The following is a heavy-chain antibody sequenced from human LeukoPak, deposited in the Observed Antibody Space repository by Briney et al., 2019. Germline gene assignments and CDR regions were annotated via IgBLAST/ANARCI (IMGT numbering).Heavy chain of an antibody. CDR1: GFTFSSYV. CDR3: AKAEVVPAATYYYYYGMDV. Sequence: GGSLRLSCAASGFTFSSYVMSWVRQAPGKGLEWVSAISGSGGSTYYADSVKGRFTISRDNSKNTLYLQMNSLRAEDTAVYYCAKAEVVPAATYYYYYGMDVWGQGTTVTVSS. D-gene: IGHD2-2*01. CDR2: ISGSGGST. V-gene: IGHV3-23*01. J-gene: IGHJ6*02.